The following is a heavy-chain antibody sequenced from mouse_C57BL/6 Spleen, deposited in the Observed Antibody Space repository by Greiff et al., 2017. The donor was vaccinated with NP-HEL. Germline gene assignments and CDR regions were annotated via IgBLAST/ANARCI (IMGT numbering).Heavy chain of an antibody. J-gene: IGHJ4*01. CDR2: IDPSDSYT. V-gene: IGHV1-69*01. CDR1: GYTFTSYW. Sequence: VQLQQPGAELVMPGASVKLSCKASGYTFTSYWMHWVKQRPGQGLEWIGEIDPSDSYTNYNQKFKGKSTLTVDKSSSTAYMQLSSLTSEDSAVYYCARGGVQAMDYWGQGTSVTVSS. CDR3: ARGGVQAMDY. D-gene: IGHD2-14*01.